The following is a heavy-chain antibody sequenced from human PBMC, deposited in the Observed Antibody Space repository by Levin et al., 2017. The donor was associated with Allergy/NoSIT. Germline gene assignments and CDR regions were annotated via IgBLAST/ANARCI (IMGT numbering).Heavy chain of an antibody. V-gene: IGHV3-7*01. J-gene: IGHJ4*02. CDR1: GFTFSNYW. CDR2: IKQVGSEK. CDR3: ARVSRTTVTTVDY. D-gene: IGHD4-17*01. Sequence: PPGGSLRLSCAASGFTFSNYWMSWVRQAPGRGLEWVANIKQVGSEKYYVDSVKGRFTISRDNAKNSLYLQMNSLRVEDTAMYYCARVSRTTVTTVDYWGQGTLVTVSS.